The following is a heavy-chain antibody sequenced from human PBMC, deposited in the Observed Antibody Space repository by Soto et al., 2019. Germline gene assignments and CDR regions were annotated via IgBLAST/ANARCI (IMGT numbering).Heavy chain of an antibody. CDR2: ISYRGTT. J-gene: IGHJ5*02. CDR3: ARSIAAAGDDWFDP. D-gene: IGHD6-13*01. CDR1: GDSISSDGYY. Sequence: VQLQESGPGLVKPSQTLSLTCTVSGDSISSDGYYWSWIRQHPGKGLEWIGHISYRGTTYYNPSLKSRLTISVDTSKNQFSLNLSSVTAADTAVYYCARSIAAAGDDWFDPWGQGTLVTVSS. V-gene: IGHV4-31*03.